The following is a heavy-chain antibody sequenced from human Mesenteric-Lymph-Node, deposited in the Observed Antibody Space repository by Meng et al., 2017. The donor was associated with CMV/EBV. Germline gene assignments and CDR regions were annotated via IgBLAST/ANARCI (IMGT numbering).Heavy chain of an antibody. D-gene: IGHD4-11*01. Sequence: YGGSISDYHWSWIRQPPGKGLEWIGEINYSGSTNYNPSLKSRLTISVHTSKTQFSLKLSSVTAADTAVYYCAYAGLDYNNYGDYVDYWGQGTLVTVSS. CDR1: GGSISDYH. V-gene: IGHV4-34*01. CDR2: INYSGST. J-gene: IGHJ4*02. CDR3: AYAGLDYNNYGDYVDY.